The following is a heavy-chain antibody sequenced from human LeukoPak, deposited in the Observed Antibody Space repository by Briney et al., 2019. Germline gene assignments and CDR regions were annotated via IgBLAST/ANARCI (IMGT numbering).Heavy chain of an antibody. CDR1: GGTFSSYA. J-gene: IGHJ4*02. Sequence: SVKVSCRASGGTFSSYAISWVRQAPGQGLEWMGGIIPIFGTANYAQKFQGRVTITADESTSTAYMELSSLRSEDTAVYYCARGKGYYYDSSGFCLDYWGQGTLVTVSS. V-gene: IGHV1-69*13. CDR3: ARGKGYYYDSSGFCLDY. D-gene: IGHD3-22*01. CDR2: IIPIFGTA.